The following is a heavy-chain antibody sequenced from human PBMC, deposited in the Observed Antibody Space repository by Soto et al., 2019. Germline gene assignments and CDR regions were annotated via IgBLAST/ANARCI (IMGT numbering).Heavy chain of an antibody. CDR2: INHSGST. D-gene: IGHD3-10*01. CDR1: GGSFSGYY. Sequence: SETLSLTCAVYGGSFSGYYWSWIRQPPGKGLEWIGEINHSGSTNYNPPLKSRVTISVDTSKNQFSLKLSSVTAADTAVYYCARGLHYYGSGSPLDYWGQGTLVTVSS. CDR3: ARGLHYYGSGSPLDY. V-gene: IGHV4-34*01. J-gene: IGHJ4*02.